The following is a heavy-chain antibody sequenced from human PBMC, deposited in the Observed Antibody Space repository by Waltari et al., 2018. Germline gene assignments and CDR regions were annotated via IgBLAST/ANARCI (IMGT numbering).Heavy chain of an antibody. D-gene: IGHD3-3*01. CDR2: INPNSGGT. CDR1: GYTFTGYY. V-gene: IGHV1-2*02. Sequence: QVQLVQSGAEVKKPGASVTVSCKASGYTFTGYYMHWVRQAPGQGLEWMGWINPNSGGTNYAQKFQGRVTMTRDTSISTAYMELSRLRSDDTAVYYCARTTQQLRFLEECFDYWGQGTLVTVSS. J-gene: IGHJ4*02. CDR3: ARTTQQLRFLEECFDY.